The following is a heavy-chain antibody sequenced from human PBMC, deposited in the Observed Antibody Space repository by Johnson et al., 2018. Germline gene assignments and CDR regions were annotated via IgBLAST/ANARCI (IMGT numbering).Heavy chain of an antibody. CDR2: IFYTGST. V-gene: IGHV4-59*11. CDR1: GGSILSHY. CDR3: ARDGGTYDAFHI. D-gene: IGHD1-14*01. J-gene: IGHJ3*02. Sequence: QVQLQESGPGLVKPSETLSLTCTVSGGSILSHYWTWIRQPPGKGLAWIGNIFYTGSTNYNPSLKTRVTIPLDTSEKQLPLNLRSVTAADTAMYYCARDGGTYDAFHIWGQGTMVTVSS.